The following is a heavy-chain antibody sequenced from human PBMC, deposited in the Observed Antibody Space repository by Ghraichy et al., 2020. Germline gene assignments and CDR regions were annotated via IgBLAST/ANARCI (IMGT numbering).Heavy chain of an antibody. Sequence: GRSLRLSCAASGFTVSSNYMSWVRQAPGKGLEWVSVIYSGGSTYYADSVKGRFTISRDNSKNTLYLQMNSLRAEDTAVYYCARESPYGSADYWGQGTLVTVSS. D-gene: IGHD3-10*01. CDR2: IYSGGST. J-gene: IGHJ4*02. V-gene: IGHV3-53*01. CDR1: GFTVSSNY. CDR3: ARESPYGSADY.